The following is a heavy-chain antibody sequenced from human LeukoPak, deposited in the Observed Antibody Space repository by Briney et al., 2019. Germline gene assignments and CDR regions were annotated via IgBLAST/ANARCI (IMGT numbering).Heavy chain of an antibody. CDR3: ARDVSSGFTSPYNWFDP. D-gene: IGHD6-19*01. CDR1: GYTFTSYA. J-gene: IGHJ5*02. V-gene: IGHV1-3*01. Sequence: ASVTVSCTASGYTFTSYAMHWVRQAPGQRLEWMGWINAGNGNTKYSQKFQGRVTITRDTSASTAYMELSSLRSEDTAVYYCARDVSSGFTSPYNWFDPWGQGTLVTVSS. CDR2: INAGNGNT.